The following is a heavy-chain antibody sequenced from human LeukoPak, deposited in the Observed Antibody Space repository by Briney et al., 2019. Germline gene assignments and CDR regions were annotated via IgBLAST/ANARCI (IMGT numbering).Heavy chain of an antibody. CDR3: ARVAAARSGLL. D-gene: IGHD6-13*01. CDR2: INPNSGGT. Sequence: ASVKVSCKASGGTFSSYAISWVRQAPGQGLEWMGWINPNSGGTNYAQKFQGRVTMTRDTSISTAYMELSRLRSDDTAVYYCARVAAARSGLLWGQGTLVTVSS. V-gene: IGHV1-2*02. CDR1: GGTFSSYA. J-gene: IGHJ4*02.